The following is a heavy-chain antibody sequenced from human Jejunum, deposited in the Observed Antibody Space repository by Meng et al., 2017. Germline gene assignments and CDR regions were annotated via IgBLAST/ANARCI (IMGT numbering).Heavy chain of an antibody. CDR3: ARDLVYYDDEGLRSNWLDP. CDR2: INPNSGAT. J-gene: IGHJ5*02. D-gene: IGHD3-22*01. V-gene: IGHV1-8*01. Sequence: ASVKVSCKASGYNFISSDIYWVRQAAGQGLEWVGRINPNSGATGYSQKFQGRVTITRDTSISTVYMELSSLTSEDTAVYYCARDLVYYDDEGLRSNWLDPWGLGTLVTVSS. CDR1: GYNFISSD.